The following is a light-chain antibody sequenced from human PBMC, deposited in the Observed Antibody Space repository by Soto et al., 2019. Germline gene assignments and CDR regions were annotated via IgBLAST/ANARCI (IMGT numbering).Light chain of an antibody. CDR3: QQLNNYPRT. J-gene: IGKJ1*01. Sequence: DIQMTQSPSSLSASVGDRVTITCQASQDISNYLNWYQQKPGKAPKLLIYKASTLKSGVPSRFSGSGSGTEFTLTISSLQPDDFATYYCQQLNNYPRTFGQGTKVDI. CDR1: QDISNY. CDR2: KAS. V-gene: IGKV1-5*03.